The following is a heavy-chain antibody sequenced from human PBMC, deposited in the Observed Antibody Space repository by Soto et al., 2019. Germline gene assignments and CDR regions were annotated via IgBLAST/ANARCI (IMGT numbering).Heavy chain of an antibody. CDR3: VRGGSLNFDY. Sequence: EVQLVESGGGVLRPGGSLRLSCAASGFTFDDYGMSWARQAPGKGLEWVSGVNWNGGSTGYADSVKGRFTISRDNAKNSLYLQMNSLRADDTAFYYCVRGGSLNFDYWGQGTLVTVSS. J-gene: IGHJ4*02. D-gene: IGHD1-26*01. CDR2: VNWNGGST. V-gene: IGHV3-20*04. CDR1: GFTFDDYG.